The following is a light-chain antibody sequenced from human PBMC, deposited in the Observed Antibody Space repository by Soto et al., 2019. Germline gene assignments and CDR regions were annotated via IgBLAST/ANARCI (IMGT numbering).Light chain of an antibody. V-gene: IGKV3-15*01. J-gene: IGKJ4*01. CDR2: KTS. Sequence: EVVMTQSPATVSVSPGERTSLSCRASQSVGTNLGWYQQKPDQAPRLLISKTSTRATGVPARFSGSGSGTEFTLTISSLRSEDIAVYYCQQYANWPLTCGGGTKVDIK. CDR3: QQYANWPLT. CDR1: QSVGTN.